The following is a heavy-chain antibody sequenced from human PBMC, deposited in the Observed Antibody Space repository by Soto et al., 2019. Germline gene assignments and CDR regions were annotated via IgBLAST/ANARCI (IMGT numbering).Heavy chain of an antibody. J-gene: IGHJ4*02. V-gene: IGHV4-30-2*01. D-gene: IGHD6-13*01. Sequence: PSETLSLTCAVSGGSISSGGYSWSWIRQPPGKGLEWIGYIYHSGSTYYNPSLKSRVTISVDTSKNQFSLKLSSVTAADTAVYYCARERSSSWPDFDYWGQGTLVTVSS. CDR3: ARERSSSWPDFDY. CDR1: GGSISSGGYS. CDR2: IYHSGST.